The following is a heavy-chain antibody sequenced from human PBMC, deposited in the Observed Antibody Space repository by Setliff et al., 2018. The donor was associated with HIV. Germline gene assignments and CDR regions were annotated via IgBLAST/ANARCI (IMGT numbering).Heavy chain of an antibody. CDR1: GGSISSGSYY. Sequence: SETLSLTCTVSGGSISSGSYYWSWSRQPAGKGLEWIGRIYSRGSNNYNPPLKSRVTISVDTSKNQFSLKLISVTAADTAVYYCAKERYDSSGYSIDHYGMDVWGQGTTVTVSS. CDR3: AKERYDSSGYSIDHYGMDV. D-gene: IGHD3-22*01. V-gene: IGHV4-61*02. CDR2: IYSRGSN. J-gene: IGHJ6*02.